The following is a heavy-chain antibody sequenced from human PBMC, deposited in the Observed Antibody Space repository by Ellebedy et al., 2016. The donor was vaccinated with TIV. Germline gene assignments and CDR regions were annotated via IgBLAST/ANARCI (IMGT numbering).Heavy chain of an antibody. Sequence: SETLSLTXSVSGDSSSGDYWGWIRKPPGKGLEWLGLIYDTTRTTYNPSLEGRVTLSVATPKKQFSMRLTSVTAADTAIYFCASLNKGGSFLDSYFDHWGHGIMVTVS. J-gene: IGHJ4*01. CDR3: ASLNKGGSFLDSYFDH. CDR2: IYDTTRT. CDR1: GDSSSGDY. V-gene: IGHV4-59*13. D-gene: IGHD3/OR15-3a*01.